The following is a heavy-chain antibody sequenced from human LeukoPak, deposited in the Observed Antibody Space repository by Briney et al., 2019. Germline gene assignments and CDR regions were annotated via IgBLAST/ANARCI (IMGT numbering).Heavy chain of an antibody. CDR2: ISYDGSNK. CDR1: GFTFSSYG. J-gene: IGHJ4*02. CDR3: AKGNFWSGYYTGERTHFDY. V-gene: IGHV3-30*18. D-gene: IGHD3-3*01. Sequence: GGSLRLSCAASGFTFSSYGMHWVRQAPGKGLEWVAVISYDGSNKYYADSVKGRFTISRDNSKNTLYLQMNSLRAEDTAVYYCAKGNFWSGYYTGERTHFDYWGQGTLVTVSS.